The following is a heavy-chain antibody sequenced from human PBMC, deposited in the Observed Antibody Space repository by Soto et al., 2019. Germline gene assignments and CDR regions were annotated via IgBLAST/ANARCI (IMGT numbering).Heavy chain of an antibody. CDR2: IDPSDSYT. CDR3: AIDGSGPGSTYYYYNGMDV. D-gene: IGHD1-26*01. Sequence: PGDAVKISCKGSGYSFTSYWISWVRQMPGKGLEWMGRIDPSDSYTNYSPSFQGHVTISADKSISTAYLQWSSLQASDTAMYYCAIDGSGPGSTYYYYNGMDVQGQETMHTVS. V-gene: IGHV5-10-1*01. CDR1: GYSFTSYW. J-gene: IGHJ6*02.